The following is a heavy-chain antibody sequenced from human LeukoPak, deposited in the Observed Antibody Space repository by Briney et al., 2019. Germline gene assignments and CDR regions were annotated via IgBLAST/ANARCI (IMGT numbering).Heavy chain of an antibody. CDR1: GGSISSYY. D-gene: IGHD6-6*01. J-gene: IGHJ4*02. Sequence: PSETLSLTCTVSGGSISSYYWSWIRQPPGKGLEWIGYIYYSGSTNYNPSLKSRVTISVDTSKNQFSLKLSSVTAADTAVYYCARHQYSSSSILLGYWGQGTLVTVSS. CDR2: IYYSGST. CDR3: ARHQYSSSSILLGY. V-gene: IGHV4-59*08.